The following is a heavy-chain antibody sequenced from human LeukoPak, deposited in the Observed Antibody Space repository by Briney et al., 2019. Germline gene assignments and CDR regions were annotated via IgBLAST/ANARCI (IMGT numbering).Heavy chain of an antibody. CDR3: ARHVQDNGSDG. CDR2: IHYTGIT. V-gene: IGHV4-39*01. CDR1: GDFISRSNYY. J-gene: IGHJ4*02. Sequence: PSETLSLTCSVSGDFISRSNYYWGWIRQPPGKGLEWVGSIHYTGITYFNPSLQSRVTISLDTSKNHFSLRLRSLTAADTAVYYCARHVQDNGSDGWGQGTLVTVSS. D-gene: IGHD5-12*01.